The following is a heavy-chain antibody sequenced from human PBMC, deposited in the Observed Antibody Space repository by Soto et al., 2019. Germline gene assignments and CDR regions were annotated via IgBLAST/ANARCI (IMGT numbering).Heavy chain of an antibody. J-gene: IGHJ6*02. CDR2: IVVGSGNT. Sequence: ASVKVSCKASGFTFTSSAVQWVRQARGQRLERIGWIVVGSGNTNYAQKFQERVTITRDMSTSTAYMELSSLRSEDTAVYYCAADATTVTTRRSIGMDVWGQGTTVTVSS. CDR3: AADATTVTTRRSIGMDV. V-gene: IGHV1-58*01. D-gene: IGHD4-4*01. CDR1: GFTFTSSA.